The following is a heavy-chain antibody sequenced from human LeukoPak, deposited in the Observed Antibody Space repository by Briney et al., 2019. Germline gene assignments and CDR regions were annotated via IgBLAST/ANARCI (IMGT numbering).Heavy chain of an antibody. CDR1: GGSISLYY. CDR2: IYTSGST. CDR3: AGPDIATRPRKYYYYYMDV. J-gene: IGHJ6*03. D-gene: IGHD2-15*01. V-gene: IGHV4-4*09. Sequence: PSETLSLTCTVSGGSISLYYWNWIRQPPGKGQEWIGYIYTSGSTKYNPSLKSRVTISVDTSKNQLFLKLSSVTAADTAVYYCAGPDIATRPRKYYYYYMDVWGKGTTVTVSS.